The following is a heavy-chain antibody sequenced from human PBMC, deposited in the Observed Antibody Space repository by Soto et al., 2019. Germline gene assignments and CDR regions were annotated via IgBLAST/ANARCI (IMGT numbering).Heavy chain of an antibody. CDR1: GFTFDDYA. CDR2: ISWNSGSI. D-gene: IGHD6-13*01. Sequence: EVQLVESGGGLVQPGRSLRLSCAASGFTFDDYAMHWVRQAPGKGLEWVSGISWNSGSIGYADSVKGRFTISRDNAKNSLYLQMNSLRAEDTALYYCAKAGAGYHWYFDLWGRGTLVTVSS. J-gene: IGHJ2*01. V-gene: IGHV3-9*01. CDR3: AKAGAGYHWYFDL.